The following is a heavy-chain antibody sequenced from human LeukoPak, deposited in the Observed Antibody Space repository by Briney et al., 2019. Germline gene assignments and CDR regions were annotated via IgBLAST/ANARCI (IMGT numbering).Heavy chain of an antibody. Sequence: SETLSLTCAVYGGSFSGYYWSWIRQPPGKGLEWIGEINHSGSTNYNPSLKSRVTKSVDTSKNQFSLKLSSVTAADTAVYYCARGLQPSDYWGQGTLVTVSS. J-gene: IGHJ4*02. V-gene: IGHV4-34*01. CDR3: ARGLQPSDY. CDR1: GGSFSGYY. D-gene: IGHD1-1*01. CDR2: INHSGST.